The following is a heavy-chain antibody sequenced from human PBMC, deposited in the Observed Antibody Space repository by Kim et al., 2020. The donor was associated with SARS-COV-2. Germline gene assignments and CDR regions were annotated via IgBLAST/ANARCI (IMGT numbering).Heavy chain of an antibody. CDR2: INEGGSRT. V-gene: IGHV3-23*01. CDR3: DASDY. J-gene: IGHJ4*02. CDR1: GFIFSTYS. Sequence: GGSLRLSCAASGFIFSTYSMSWVRQAPGKGLEWVSTINEGGSRTHYADSVRGRFTISRDNFRNTLFLQMNSLRADDTAVYYCDASDYWGQGSLVTVSS.